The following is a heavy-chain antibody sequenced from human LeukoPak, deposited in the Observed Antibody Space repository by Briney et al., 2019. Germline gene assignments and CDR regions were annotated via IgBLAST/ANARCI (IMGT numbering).Heavy chain of an antibody. CDR3: ARDMGSIPDNWFDP. J-gene: IGHJ5*02. CDR2: IIPILGIA. V-gene: IGHV1-69*04. D-gene: IGHD2/OR15-2a*01. CDR1: GGTFSSYT. Sequence: GASVKVSCKASGGTFSSYTISWVRQAPGQGPEWMGRIIPILGIANYAQKFLGRVTITADKSTSTAYMELSSLRSEDTAVYYCARDMGSIPDNWFDPWGQGTLVTVSS.